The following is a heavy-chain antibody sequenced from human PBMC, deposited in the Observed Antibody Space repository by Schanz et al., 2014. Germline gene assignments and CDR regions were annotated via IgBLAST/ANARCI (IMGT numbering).Heavy chain of an antibody. CDR3: ARDGYSVVVISPTESFDI. V-gene: IGHV3-11*04. J-gene: IGHJ3*02. CDR1: GFPFSDYF. CDR2: IGNGGVTI. D-gene: IGHD2-21*01. Sequence: QVRLVESGGGVVQPGRSLRLSCTASGFPFSDYFMAWIRQPPGRGLEWVSYIGNGGVTIYYADSVKGRFTISRDNTKNSLFLQLNSLRAEDTAVYYCARDGYSVVVISPTESFDIWGQGTMVTVSP.